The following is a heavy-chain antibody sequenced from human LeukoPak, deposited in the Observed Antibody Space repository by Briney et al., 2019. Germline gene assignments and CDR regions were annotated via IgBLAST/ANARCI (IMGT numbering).Heavy chain of an antibody. CDR1: GFTFSSYE. J-gene: IGHJ4*02. Sequence: PGGSLRLSCAASGFTFSSYEMNWVRQAPGQGLEWVSYSSSSGSTIYYADSVKGRFTISKDNAKNSLYLQMNSLRAEDTAVYYCARVDVSGYKLFDYWGQGTLVTVSS. V-gene: IGHV3-48*03. D-gene: IGHD3-22*01. CDR2: SSSSGSTI. CDR3: ARVDVSGYKLFDY.